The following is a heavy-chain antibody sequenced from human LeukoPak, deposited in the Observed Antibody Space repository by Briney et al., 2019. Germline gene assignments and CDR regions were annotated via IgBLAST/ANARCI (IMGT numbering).Heavy chain of an antibody. D-gene: IGHD3-10*01. V-gene: IGHV4-39*07. Sequence: SETLSLTCTVSGGSISSSNYYWGWIRQPPGKGLEWIGSIYYSGNTYYNPSLKSRVTISVDMSKNQFSLKLSSVTAADTAVYYCARGFYYGHGLDWFDPWGQGTLVTVSS. CDR2: IYYSGNT. CDR3: ARGFYYGHGLDWFDP. J-gene: IGHJ5*02. CDR1: GGSISSSNYY.